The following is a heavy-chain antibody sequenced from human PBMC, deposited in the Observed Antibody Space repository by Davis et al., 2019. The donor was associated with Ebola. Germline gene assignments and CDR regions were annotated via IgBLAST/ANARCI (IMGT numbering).Heavy chain of an antibody. CDR3: ARDDYGDYGYYYYYGMDV. CDR2: IRSKANSYAT. CDR1: GFTFSGSA. J-gene: IGHJ6*02. V-gene: IGHV3-73*01. Sequence: GGSLRLSCAASGFTFSGSAMHWVRQASGKGLEWVGRIRSKANSYATAYAASVKGRFTISRDDSKNTAYLQMNSLKTEDTAVYYCARDDYGDYGYYYYYGMDVWGQGTTVTVSS. D-gene: IGHD4-17*01.